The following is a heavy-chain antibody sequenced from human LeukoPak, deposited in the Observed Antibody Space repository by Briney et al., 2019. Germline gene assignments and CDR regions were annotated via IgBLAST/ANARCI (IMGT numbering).Heavy chain of an antibody. CDR2: IYYSGST. V-gene: IGHV4-59*01. D-gene: IGHD4-11*01. CDR3: ARDGMTNPWYFDL. CDR1: GGSISSYY. J-gene: IGHJ2*01. Sequence: SETLSLTCTVSGGSISSYYWSWIRQPPGKGLEWIGYIYYSGSTNYNPSLKSRATISVDTSKNQFSLKLSSVTAADTAVYYCARDGMTNPWYFDLWGRGTLVTVSS.